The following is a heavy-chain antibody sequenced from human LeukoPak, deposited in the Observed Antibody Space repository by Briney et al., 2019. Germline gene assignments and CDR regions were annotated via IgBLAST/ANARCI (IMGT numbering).Heavy chain of an antibody. CDR3: ARDFVDGYCSGGSCHNWFDP. Sequence: SVKVSCKASGGTFSSYAISWVRQAPGQGLEWMGGIIPIFGTANYAQKFQGRVMITADESTSTAYMELSSLRSEDTAVYYCARDFVDGYCSGGSCHNWFDPWGQGTLVTVSS. V-gene: IGHV1-69*13. J-gene: IGHJ5*02. D-gene: IGHD2-15*01. CDR1: GGTFSSYA. CDR2: IIPIFGTA.